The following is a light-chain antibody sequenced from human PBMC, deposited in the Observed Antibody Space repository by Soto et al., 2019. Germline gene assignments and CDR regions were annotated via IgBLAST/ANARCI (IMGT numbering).Light chain of an antibody. CDR1: QSVDSNY. Sequence: EIVLTQSPGTLSLSPGERATPSCRASQSVDSNYLAWYQQKFSQAPKLLIYGASTRATGIPDRFSGRGSGTDVTLTISRLEPEDLAVYYYHQYGSSKEAVGRGCKVEIK. CDR2: GAS. CDR3: HQYGSSKEA. J-gene: IGKJ4*01. V-gene: IGKV3-20*01.